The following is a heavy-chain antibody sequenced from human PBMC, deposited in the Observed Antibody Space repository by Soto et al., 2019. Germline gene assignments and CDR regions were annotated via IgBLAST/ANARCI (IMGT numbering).Heavy chain of an antibody. CDR1: GFTFSSHG. CDR2: ISPSGGST. D-gene: IGHD3-3*01. J-gene: IGHJ4*02. Sequence: EVQLLESGGGLVQPGGSLRLSCAASGFTFSSHGMSWVRQAPGKGLEWVSAISPSGGSTNYPDPVKGRFTISRDNSKNALYLQMNSLRAEDTAVYYCANLPVYDFWSGHDYWGQGTLVTVSS. CDR3: ANLPVYDFWSGHDY. V-gene: IGHV3-23*01.